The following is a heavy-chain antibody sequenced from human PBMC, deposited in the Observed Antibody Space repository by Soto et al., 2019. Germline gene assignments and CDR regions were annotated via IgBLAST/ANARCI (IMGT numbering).Heavy chain of an antibody. D-gene: IGHD6-19*01. V-gene: IGHV3-30-3*01. Sequence: ESGGGVVQPGRSLRLSCAASGFTFSNYAMHWVRQAPGKGLEWVAVISYDGSNKYYGDSVKGRITISRDNFKNTVYLQMNSLRAEDTAVHYCAGDLRVAGRPDYYYSGMDVWGQGTTATVSS. CDR3: AGDLRVAGRPDYYYSGMDV. CDR1: GFTFSNYA. CDR2: ISYDGSNK. J-gene: IGHJ6*02.